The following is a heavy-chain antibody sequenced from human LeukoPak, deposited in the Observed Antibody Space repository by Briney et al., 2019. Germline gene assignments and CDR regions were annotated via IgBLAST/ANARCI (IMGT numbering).Heavy chain of an antibody. CDR2: MNPNSGNT. CDR1: GYTFTSYD. D-gene: IGHD1-26*01. V-gene: IGHV1-8*01. CDR3: ARGEWYSGSYYDY. Sequence: ASVKVSCKASGYTFTSYDINWVRQATGQGLEWMGWMNPNSGNTGYAQKFQGRVTMTRNTSISTAYMELSSLRSEGTAVYYCARGEWYSGSYYDYWGQGTLVTVSS. J-gene: IGHJ4*02.